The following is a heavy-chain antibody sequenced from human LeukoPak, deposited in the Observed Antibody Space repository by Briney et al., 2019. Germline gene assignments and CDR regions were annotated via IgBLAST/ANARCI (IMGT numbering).Heavy chain of an antibody. D-gene: IGHD4-23*01. V-gene: IGHV3-21*01. CDR1: GLTFSTYS. J-gene: IGHJ4*02. CDR2: ISSSSSYI. Sequence: GGSLRLSCAASGLTFSTYSMNWVRQAPGKGLEWGSSISSSSSYIYYADSVKGRFTISRDNAKNTLYLQMNSLRAEDTAVYYCARDLDYGGNSNFDDWGQGTLVTVSS. CDR3: ARDLDYGGNSNFDD.